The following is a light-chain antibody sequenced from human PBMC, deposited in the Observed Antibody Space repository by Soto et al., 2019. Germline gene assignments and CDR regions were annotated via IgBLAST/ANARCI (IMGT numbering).Light chain of an antibody. J-gene: IGLJ3*02. CDR1: SSNIGAGYD. V-gene: IGLV1-40*01. CDR2: GNS. CDR3: QSYDSSLSGWV. Sequence: QSVLTQPPSVSGAPGQRVTISCTGSSSNIGAGYDVHWYPQLPGTAPKLLIYGNSNRPSGVPDRFSGSKSGTSASLGITGLQAEDEADYYCQSYDSSLSGWVFGGGTKLTVL.